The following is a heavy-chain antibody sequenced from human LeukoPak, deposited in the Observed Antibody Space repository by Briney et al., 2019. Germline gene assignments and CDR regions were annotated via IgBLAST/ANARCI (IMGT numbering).Heavy chain of an antibody. CDR1: GGSISSYY. Sequence: PSETLSLTCTASGGSISSYYWRWIRQPPGKGLEWIGYIYYSGSTKYNPSLKSRVTISVDTSKNQFSLKLSSVAAADTAVYYCARGYGDYVLDYWGQGTLVTVSS. CDR2: IYYSGST. J-gene: IGHJ4*02. D-gene: IGHD4-17*01. CDR3: ARGYGDYVLDY. V-gene: IGHV4-59*01.